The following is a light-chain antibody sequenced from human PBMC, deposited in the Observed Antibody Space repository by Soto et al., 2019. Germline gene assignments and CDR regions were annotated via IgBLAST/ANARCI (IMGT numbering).Light chain of an antibody. J-gene: IGKJ1*01. Sequence: DIRMTQSPSTLSTSVGDRVTITCRASQNIRGWLAWYQQKPGKAPKLLIYDASTLESGVPSRFSGSGSGTEFTLNISSLQPDDFATYSCQQYNSYSWTFGQGTTVAIK. CDR2: DAS. V-gene: IGKV1-5*01. CDR3: QQYNSYSWT. CDR1: QNIRGW.